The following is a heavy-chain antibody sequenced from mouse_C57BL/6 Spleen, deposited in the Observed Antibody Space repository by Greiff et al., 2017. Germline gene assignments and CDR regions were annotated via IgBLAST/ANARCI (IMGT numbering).Heavy chain of an antibody. D-gene: IGHD2-9*01. CDR2: INPNTGGT. V-gene: IGHV1-26*01. Sequence: EVQLQESGPELVKPGASVKISCKASGYTFTDYYMNWVKQSPGKSLEWIGDINPNTGGTSYNQKFKGKATLTVDQSSRTAYMELRSLTSEDSAVYYCARGGAYYGNDVYAMDYWGQGTSVTVSS. CDR1: GYTFTDYY. CDR3: ARGGAYYGNDVYAMDY. J-gene: IGHJ4*01.